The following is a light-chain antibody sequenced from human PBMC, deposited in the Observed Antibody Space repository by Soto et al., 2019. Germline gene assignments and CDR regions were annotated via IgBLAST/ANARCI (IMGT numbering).Light chain of an antibody. CDR2: DAS. V-gene: IGKV1-5*01. J-gene: IGKJ2*01. CDR3: QQYNSYSRT. CDR1: QSISNW. Sequence: DIQVTQSPSTLSASVGDRITITCRASQSISNWLAWYQHKPGKAPKLLIYDASTLESGVPSRFSGSGSGTEFTLTITSLQHEDFATYYCQQYNSYSRTFAQGTKLEIK.